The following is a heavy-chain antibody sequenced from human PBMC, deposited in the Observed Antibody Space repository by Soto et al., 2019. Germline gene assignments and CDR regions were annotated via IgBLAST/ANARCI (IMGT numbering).Heavy chain of an antibody. CDR1: GGSFSGYY. CDR3: ARGLRQCLVRGIFDP. Sequence: QVQLQQWGAGLLKPSETLSLTCAVYGGSFSGYYWSWIRQPPGQGLEWIGEINHSGSTNYNPSLKSRVTISVDTSKNQFSLKLSSVPAADTAVYYCARGLRQCLVRGIFDPWGQGTLVTVSS. J-gene: IGHJ5*02. D-gene: IGHD6-19*01. CDR2: INHSGST. V-gene: IGHV4-34*01.